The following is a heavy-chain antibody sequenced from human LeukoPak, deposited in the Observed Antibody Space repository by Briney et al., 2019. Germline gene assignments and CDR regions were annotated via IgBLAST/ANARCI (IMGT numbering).Heavy chain of an antibody. J-gene: IGHJ4*02. D-gene: IGHD2-15*01. V-gene: IGHV3-30*02. CDR1: GFSFSTYG. Sequence: PGGSPRLSCAASGFSFSTYGMHWVRQAPGKGLEWVAFIRYDGSNKYYADSVKDRFTISRDNSKNTLYLQMDSLRAEDTAVYYCAKAYCSGGSCYGSYLDYWGQGTLVTASS. CDR3: AKAYCSGGSCYGSYLDY. CDR2: IRYDGSNK.